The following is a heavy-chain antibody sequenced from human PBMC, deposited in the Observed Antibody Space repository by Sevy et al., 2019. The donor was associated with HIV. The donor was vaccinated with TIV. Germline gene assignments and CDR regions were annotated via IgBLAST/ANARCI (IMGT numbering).Heavy chain of an antibody. J-gene: IGHJ6*02. CDR3: ARELSSDTAMAGNYYGMDV. Sequence: ASVKVSCKASGYNFINYGISWVRQAPGQGLEWMGIINPSGGSTSYAQKFQGRVTMTRDTSTSTVYMELSSLRSEDTAVYYCARELSSDTAMAGNYYGMDVWGQGTTVTVSS. V-gene: IGHV1-46*01. D-gene: IGHD5-18*01. CDR1: GYNFINYG. CDR2: INPSGGST.